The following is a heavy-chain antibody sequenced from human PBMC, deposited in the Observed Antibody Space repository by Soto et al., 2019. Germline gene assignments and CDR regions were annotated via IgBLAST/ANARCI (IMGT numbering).Heavy chain of an antibody. J-gene: IGHJ4*02. V-gene: IGHV4-61*08. D-gene: IGHD3-10*01. CDR1: GGSISSGAHY. Sequence: PSETLSLTCTVSGGSISSGAHYWGWIRQPPGKGLEWIGYIYYSGSTNYNPSLKSRVTISVDTSKNQFSLKLSSVTAADTAVYYCAREAPRGTQDYWGQGTLVTVSS. CDR3: AREAPRGTQDY. CDR2: IYYSGST.